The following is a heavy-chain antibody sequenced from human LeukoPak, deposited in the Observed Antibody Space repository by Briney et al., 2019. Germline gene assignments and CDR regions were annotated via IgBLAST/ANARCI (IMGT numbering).Heavy chain of an antibody. CDR1: GFTFRNSA. CDR3: ANHRTPDRYHWNYFDY. Sequence: GGSLRLSCAASGFTFRNSAMSWVRQAPGTGLEWVSAIGGHVHSTYYADSVIGLFTISRDDSKNKLYLQMNSLRADDTAIYYCANHRTPDRYHWNYFDYWGQGTLVTVSS. V-gene: IGHV3-23*01. CDR2: IGGHVHST. J-gene: IGHJ4*02. D-gene: IGHD1-20*01.